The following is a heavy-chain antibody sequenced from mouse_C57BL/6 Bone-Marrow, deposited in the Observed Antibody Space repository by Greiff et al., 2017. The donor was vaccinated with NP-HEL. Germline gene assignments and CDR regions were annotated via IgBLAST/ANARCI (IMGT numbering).Heavy chain of an antibody. J-gene: IGHJ2*01. V-gene: IGHV1-15*01. CDR3: AIRFITTVVVDY. CDR1: GYTFTDYE. Sequence: QVQLQQSGAELVRPGASVTLSCKASGYTFTDYEMHWVKQTPVHGLEWIGAIDPETGGTAYNQKFKGKAILTADKSSSTAYMQLSSLTSEDSAVYYCAIRFITTVVVDYWGQGTTLTVSS. CDR2: IDPETGGT. D-gene: IGHD1-1*01.